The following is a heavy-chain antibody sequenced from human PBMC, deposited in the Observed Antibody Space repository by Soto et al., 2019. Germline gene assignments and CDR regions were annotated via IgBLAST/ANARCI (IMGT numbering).Heavy chain of an antibody. J-gene: IGHJ4*02. CDR2: VYWDDDK. CDR1: GISLSTSGAG. CDR3: AYRLYAGWLTGSYYDY. Sequence: QITLKESGPTLVKPTQTLTLTCTFSGISLSTSGAGVGWIRQPPPKALEWLAVVYWDDDKRYSPSLKSRLTITKDTSKNQVVLKMTNMDPVDTATYYCAYRLYAGWLTGSYYDYWGPGTLVTVSS. D-gene: IGHD7-27*01. V-gene: IGHV2-5*02.